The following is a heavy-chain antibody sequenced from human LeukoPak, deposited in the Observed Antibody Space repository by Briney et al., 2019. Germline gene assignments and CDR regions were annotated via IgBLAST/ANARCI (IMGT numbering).Heavy chain of an antibody. CDR3: ARDLGLGGYDSPGS. CDR1: GFTFSSNA. J-gene: IGHJ5*02. Sequence: PGGSLRLSCTASGFTFSSNAMNWVRQAPRKGLEWVSGISGGGTTTNYADSVKGRSTISRDNSKNTLHLQMNSLRAEDTAVYYCARDLGLGGYDSPGSWGQGTLVTVSS. V-gene: IGHV3-23*01. CDR2: ISGGGTTT. D-gene: IGHD5-12*01.